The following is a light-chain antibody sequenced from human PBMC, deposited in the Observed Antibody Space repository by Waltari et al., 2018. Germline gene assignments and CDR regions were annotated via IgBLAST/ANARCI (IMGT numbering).Light chain of an antibody. CDR1: QSVSSY. CDR2: GAS. J-gene: IGKJ1*01. V-gene: IGKV3-15*01. CDR3: QQYNNWPWT. Sequence: EIVMTQSPATLSVSPGERATLTCWASQSVSSYLAWYQQKPGQAPRLLIYGASTRANGISARFSGSGSGTEFTLTISSMQSEDFAVYYCQQYNNWPWTFGQGTKVEIK.